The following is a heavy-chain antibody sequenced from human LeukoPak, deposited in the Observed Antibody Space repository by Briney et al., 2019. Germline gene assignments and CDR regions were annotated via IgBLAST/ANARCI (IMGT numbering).Heavy chain of an antibody. V-gene: IGHV3-23*01. D-gene: IGHD3-22*01. J-gene: IGHJ6*02. CDR1: GFTFSSYA. Sequence: GGSLRLSCAASGFTFSSYAMSWVRQAPGKGLEWVSAISGSGGSTYYADSVKGRFTISRDNSKNTLYLQMNSLRAEDTAVYYCAKYGAPYYYDSSGFSMDVWGQGTTVTVSS. CDR2: ISGSGGST. CDR3: AKYGAPYYYDSSGFSMDV.